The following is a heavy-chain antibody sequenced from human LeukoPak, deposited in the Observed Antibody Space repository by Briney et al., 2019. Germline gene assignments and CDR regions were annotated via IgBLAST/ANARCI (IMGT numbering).Heavy chain of an antibody. CDR3: AKDTDYGDYVH. D-gene: IGHD4-17*01. CDR1: GFTFSSYG. CDR2: ISWNSGSI. Sequence: PGGSLRLSCAASGFTFSSYGMHWVRQAPGKGLEWVSGISWNSGSIGYADSVKGRFTISRDNAKNSLYLQMNSLRAEDTALYYCAKDTDYGDYVHWGQGTLVTVSS. J-gene: IGHJ4*02. V-gene: IGHV3-9*01.